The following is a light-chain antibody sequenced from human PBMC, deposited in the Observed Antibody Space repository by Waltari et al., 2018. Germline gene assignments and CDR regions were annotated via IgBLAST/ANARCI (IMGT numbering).Light chain of an antibody. J-gene: IGKJ2*01. CDR1: ESHVHSDGNTH. Sequence: DLVMTQSPLSLPVPLGQPAAIPGTSIESHVHSDGNTHLNWFQQRPGQSPRRLIYRVSNRDSGVPDRFSGSGSGTDFTLKISRVEAEDIGVYYCMQGTHWPYTFGQGTKLDIK. CDR2: RVS. V-gene: IGKV2-30*02. CDR3: MQGTHWPYT.